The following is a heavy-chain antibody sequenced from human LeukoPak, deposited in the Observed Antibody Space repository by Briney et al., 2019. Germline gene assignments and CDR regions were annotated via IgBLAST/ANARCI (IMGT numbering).Heavy chain of an antibody. D-gene: IGHD3-10*01. CDR1: GFTFTTYW. V-gene: IGHV3-74*01. J-gene: IGHJ5*02. Sequence: GGSLRLSCAASGFTFTTYWMHWVRHAPGKGLVWVSRMNSAGTTTNYADSVKGRFTISRDTAKNTLYLQMNSLRAEDTAVYYCARGRGPYGWFDPWGQGTLVIVSS. CDR3: ARGRGPYGWFDP. CDR2: MNSAGTTT.